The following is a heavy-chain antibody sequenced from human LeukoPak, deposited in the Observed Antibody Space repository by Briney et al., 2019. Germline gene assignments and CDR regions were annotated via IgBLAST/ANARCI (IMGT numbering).Heavy chain of an antibody. D-gene: IGHD5-24*01. J-gene: IGHJ4*02. CDR3: AREDEFDLDY. CDR2: VSHTGNT. Sequence: SETLSLTCIVSGVSSSSFSWGWIRQPPGKGLEWIGSVSHTGNTYYNPSLRSRVTISLDTSKNLFSLKLSSVTAADTAVYYCAREDEFDLDYWGQGTLVTVSS. V-gene: IGHV4-39*07. CDR1: GVSSSSFS.